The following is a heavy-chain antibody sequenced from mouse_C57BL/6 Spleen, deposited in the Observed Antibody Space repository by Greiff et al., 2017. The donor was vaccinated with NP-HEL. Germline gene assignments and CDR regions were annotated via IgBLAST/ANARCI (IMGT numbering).Heavy chain of an antibody. CDR2: ISDGGSYT. D-gene: IGHD1-1*01. CDR3: ASGGYVSSPWCCAY. V-gene: IGHV5-4*03. Sequence: DVMLVESGGGLVKPGGSLKLSCAASGFTFSSYAMSWVRQTPEKRLEWVATISDGGSYTYNPDNVKGRFTISRDNAKNNLYLQMSHMKSEDTAMYYCASGGYVSSPWCCAYWGQGTLVTVSA. J-gene: IGHJ3*01. CDR1: GFTFSSYA.